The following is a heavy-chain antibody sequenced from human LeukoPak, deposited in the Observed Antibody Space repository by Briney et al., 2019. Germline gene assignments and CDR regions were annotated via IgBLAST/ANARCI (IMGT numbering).Heavy chain of an antibody. J-gene: IGHJ6*03. V-gene: IGHV3-21*01. Sequence: GSLRLSCAASGFTFSSYSMNWVRQAPGKGLEWVSFISTSSSYIHNADSVKGRSTISRDNAENSLYLQMNSLRAEDTAVYYCARAAIAAARIYYYMDVWGKGTTVTVSS. CDR3: ARAAIAAARIYYYMDV. CDR1: GFTFSSYS. D-gene: IGHD6-13*01. CDR2: ISTSSSYI.